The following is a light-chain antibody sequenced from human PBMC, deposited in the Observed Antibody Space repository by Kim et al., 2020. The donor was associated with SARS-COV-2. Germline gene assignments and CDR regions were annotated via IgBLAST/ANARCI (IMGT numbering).Light chain of an antibody. CDR3: AAWDVSLNVWV. CDR2: GDD. J-gene: IGLJ3*02. Sequence: GQRVTISCSGSKPNVGNNPVNWYQQFPGTAPLLLIYGDDQRPSGVSDRFSGSKSGTSASLAIAGLHSEDEADYYCAAWDVSLNVWVFGGGTKLTVL. CDR1: KPNVGNNP. V-gene: IGLV1-44*01.